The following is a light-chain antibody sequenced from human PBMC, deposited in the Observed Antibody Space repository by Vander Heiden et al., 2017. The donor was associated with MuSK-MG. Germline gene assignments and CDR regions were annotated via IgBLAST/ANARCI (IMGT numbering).Light chain of an antibody. CDR1: SSDVGGYNY. Sequence: QSALTQPRSVSGSPGQSVTISCTGTSSDVGGYNYVSWYQQHPDKAPNLMIYDVSKRPSGVPDRFSGSKSGNTASLTISGLQAEDEADYYCCSYAGSYTLVFGGGTKLTVL. CDR2: DVS. J-gene: IGLJ2*01. V-gene: IGLV2-11*01. CDR3: CSYAGSYTLV.